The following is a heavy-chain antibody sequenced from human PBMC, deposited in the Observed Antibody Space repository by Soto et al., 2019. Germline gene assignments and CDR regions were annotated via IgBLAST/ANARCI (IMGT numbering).Heavy chain of an antibody. CDR2: INAGNGYT. CDR1: GGTFTNYA. Sequence: ASVKVSCKASGGTFTNYAIHWVRQAPGQRLEWMGWINAGNGYTEYSQKFQGRVTLTRDTSASTAYMELSSLRSEDTAVYYCARDLRGCSGGTCYSVFDYWGQGTLVTVSS. D-gene: IGHD2-15*01. V-gene: IGHV1-3*01. J-gene: IGHJ4*02. CDR3: ARDLRGCSGGTCYSVFDY.